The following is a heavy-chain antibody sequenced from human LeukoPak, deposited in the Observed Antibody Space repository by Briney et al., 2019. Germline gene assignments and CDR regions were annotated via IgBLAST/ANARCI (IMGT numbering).Heavy chain of an antibody. CDR3: ARDPTNLYSTSWYGFDY. CDR2: ISYDESRK. CDR1: GFTFSRYG. J-gene: IGHJ4*02. Sequence: LPGGSLRLSCTASGFTFSRYGMHWVRQAPGKGLEWVALISYDESRKYYADSVRGRFTIFRDNSNNALYLQMNSLRAEDTAVYYCARDPTNLYSTSWYGFDYWGQGTLVTVSS. V-gene: IGHV3-30*03. D-gene: IGHD6-13*01.